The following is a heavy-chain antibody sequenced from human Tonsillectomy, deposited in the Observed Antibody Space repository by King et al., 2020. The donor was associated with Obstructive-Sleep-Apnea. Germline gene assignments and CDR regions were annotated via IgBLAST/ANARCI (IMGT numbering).Heavy chain of an antibody. V-gene: IGHV3-74*01. D-gene: IGHD3-22*01. Sequence: VQLVESGGGLVKPGGSLRLSCGASGFTLISCWMHWVRQPPGKGLVGVSGINSDGSTTNYTESVKGRFTISGDNAKNTLYLQMNSLRAEDTAVYYCARAMRGSFAYWGRGTLVTVPS. CDR2: INSDGSTT. CDR1: GFTLISCW. J-gene: IGHJ4*02. CDR3: ARAMRGSFAY.